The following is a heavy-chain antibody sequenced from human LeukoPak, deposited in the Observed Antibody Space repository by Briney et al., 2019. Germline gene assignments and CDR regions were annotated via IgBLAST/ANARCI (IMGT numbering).Heavy chain of an antibody. J-gene: IGHJ6*02. CDR3: ARDGRLRYFDSYYYGMDV. D-gene: IGHD3-9*01. CDR2: ISSSGSTI. Sequence: AGGSLRLSCAASGFTFSDYYMSWIRQAPGKGLEWVSYISSSGSTIYYADSVKGRFTISRDNAKNSLYLQMNSLRAEDTAVYYCARDGRLRYFDSYYYGMDVWGQGTTATVSS. CDR1: GFTFSDYY. V-gene: IGHV3-11*01.